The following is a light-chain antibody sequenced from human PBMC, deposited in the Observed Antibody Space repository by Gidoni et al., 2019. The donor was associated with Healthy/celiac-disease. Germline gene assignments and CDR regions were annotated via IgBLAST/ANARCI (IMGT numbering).Light chain of an antibody. CDR3: QQYGSSSYT. Sequence: SQSVSSSYLAWYQQKPGQAPRLLIYGASSRATGIPDRFSGSGSGTDFTLTISRLEPEDFAVYYCQQYGSSSYTFGQGTKLEIK. CDR1: QSVSSSY. J-gene: IGKJ2*01. CDR2: GAS. V-gene: IGKV3-20*01.